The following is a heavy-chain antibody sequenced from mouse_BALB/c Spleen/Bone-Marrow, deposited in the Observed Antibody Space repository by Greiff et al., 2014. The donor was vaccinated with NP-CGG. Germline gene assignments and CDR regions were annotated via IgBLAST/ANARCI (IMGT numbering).Heavy chain of an antibody. Sequence: EVQLQESGAELVKPGASVKLSCTASGFNIKDTYMHWVKQRPEQGLEWIGRIDPANDNTKYDPKFQGKATITADTSSNTAYLQLSSLTSEDTAVYYCARWEYYAMDYWGQGTSVTVSS. J-gene: IGHJ4*01. CDR1: GFNIKDTY. V-gene: IGHV14-3*02. D-gene: IGHD4-1*01. CDR3: ARWEYYAMDY. CDR2: IDPANDNT.